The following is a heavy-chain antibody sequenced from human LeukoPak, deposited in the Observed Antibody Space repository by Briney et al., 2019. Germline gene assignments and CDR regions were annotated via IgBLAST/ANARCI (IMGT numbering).Heavy chain of an antibody. J-gene: IGHJ4*02. V-gene: IGHV1-46*03. CDR3: ARDTGWVFISSVDY. Sequence: ASVKVSCKTSGYTFPSYYIHWVRQAPGQGLEWMARINPSAGNTNYAPKFQGRVTSTRDTSTATVYMELSSLNSKDTAVYYCARDTGWVFISSVDYWGQGTLVTVSS. CDR1: GYTFPSYY. CDR2: INPSAGNT. D-gene: IGHD3-22*01.